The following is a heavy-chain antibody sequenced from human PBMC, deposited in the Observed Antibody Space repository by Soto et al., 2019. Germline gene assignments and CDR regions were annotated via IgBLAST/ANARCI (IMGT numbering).Heavy chain of an antibody. J-gene: IGHJ6*02. CDR1: GGSISSGDYY. Sequence: SETLSLTCTVSGGSISSGDYYWSWIRQPPGKGLEWIGYIYYSGSTYYNPSLKSRVTISVDTSKNQFSLKLSSVTAADTAVYYCARYRSSWSRTFDYGMDVWGQGTTVTVSS. V-gene: IGHV4-30-4*01. D-gene: IGHD6-13*01. CDR3: ARYRSSWSRTFDYGMDV. CDR2: IYYSGST.